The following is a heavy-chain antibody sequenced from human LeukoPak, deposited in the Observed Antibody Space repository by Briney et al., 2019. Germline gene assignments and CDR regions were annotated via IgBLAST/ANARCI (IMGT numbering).Heavy chain of an antibody. CDR3: AKDGWSFEGTYYYGSGSYPIDY. V-gene: IGHV3-30*18. CDR1: GFTLSTYA. Sequence: SGGSLRLSCAASGFTLSTYAMHWVRQAPGKGLEWVAVISYDGSNKYYADSVKGRFTISRDNSKNTLYLQMNSLRAEDTAVYYCAKDGWSFEGTYYYGSGSYPIDYWGQGTLVTVSS. J-gene: IGHJ4*02. D-gene: IGHD3-10*01. CDR2: ISYDGSNK.